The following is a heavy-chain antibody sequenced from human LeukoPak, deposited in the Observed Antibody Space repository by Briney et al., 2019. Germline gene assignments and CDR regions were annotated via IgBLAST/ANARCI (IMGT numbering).Heavy chain of an antibody. CDR1: GFTFDDYG. Sequence: GGSLRLSCAASGFTFDDYGMSWVRQAPGKGLEWVSGINWNGGSTDYADSVKGRFTISRDNAKNSLYLQMNSLRAEDTALYYCAREYTAMVTAYFDYWGQGTLVTVSS. D-gene: IGHD5-18*01. CDR2: INWNGGST. CDR3: AREYTAMVTAYFDY. V-gene: IGHV3-20*04. J-gene: IGHJ4*02.